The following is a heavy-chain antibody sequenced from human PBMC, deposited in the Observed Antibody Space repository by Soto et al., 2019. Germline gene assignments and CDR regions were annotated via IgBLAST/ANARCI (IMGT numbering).Heavy chain of an antibody. Sequence: GGSLRLSCAASGFTFSSFAMSWVRQAPGKGLDWVSAISGSGGSTYSADSVKGRFTISRDNSKNTLYLQMSSLRAEDTAVYYCAPGFPAAKGSPTDFWGQGSLVTVSS. V-gene: IGHV3-23*01. CDR2: ISGSGGST. CDR1: GFTFSSFA. J-gene: IGHJ4*02. CDR3: APGFPAAKGSPTDF. D-gene: IGHD2-15*01.